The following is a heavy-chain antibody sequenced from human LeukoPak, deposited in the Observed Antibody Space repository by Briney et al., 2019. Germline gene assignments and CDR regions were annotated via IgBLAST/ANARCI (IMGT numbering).Heavy chain of an antibody. J-gene: IGHJ4*02. CDR2: ISYDGSNK. Sequence: PGGSLRLSCAASGFTFSSYAMHWVRQAPGKGLEWVAVISYDGSNKYYADSVKGRFTISRDNSKNTLYLQMNSLRAEDTAVYYCAKIQGTWNFDYWGQGTLVTVSS. D-gene: IGHD5-18*01. V-gene: IGHV3-30-3*02. CDR1: GFTFSSYA. CDR3: AKIQGTWNFDY.